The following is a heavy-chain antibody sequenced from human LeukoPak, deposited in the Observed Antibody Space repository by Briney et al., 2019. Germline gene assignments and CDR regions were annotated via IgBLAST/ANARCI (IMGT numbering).Heavy chain of an antibody. V-gene: IGHV3-21*04. CDR3: ARATVVSPNY. Sequence: GGSLRLSCAVSGFTFSSYSMNWVRQAPGKGLEWVSSITSSGRYIYYADSVKGRFTISRDNAKNSPYLQMNSLRAEDTAVYYCARATVVSPNYWGQGTLVTVSS. D-gene: IGHD4-23*01. J-gene: IGHJ4*02. CDR1: GFTFSSYS. CDR2: ITSSGRYI.